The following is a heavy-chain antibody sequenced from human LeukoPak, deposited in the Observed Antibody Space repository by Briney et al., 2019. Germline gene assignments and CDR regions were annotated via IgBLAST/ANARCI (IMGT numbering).Heavy chain of an antibody. CDR2: ITGSGGST. V-gene: IGHV3-23*01. Sequence: PGGSLRLSCAASGFTISNYAMNWVRQAPGKGLEWVSTITGSGGSTYYADSVKGRFTISRDNSKNTLYLQMSSLRAEDTAVYYCAKVGIDSGSSKPNDYWGQGTLVTVSS. CDR1: GFTISNYA. CDR3: AKVGIDSGSSKPNDY. J-gene: IGHJ4*02. D-gene: IGHD1-26*01.